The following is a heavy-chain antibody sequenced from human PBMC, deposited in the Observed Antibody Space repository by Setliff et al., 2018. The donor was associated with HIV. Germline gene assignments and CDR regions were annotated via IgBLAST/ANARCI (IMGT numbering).Heavy chain of an antibody. D-gene: IGHD3-3*01. CDR1: GYTFSSYG. V-gene: IGHV1-18*01. CDR3: ARGYYNFWSGYYDSRFPNPIDAFDI. Sequence: ASVKVSCKASGYTFSSYGISWVRQAPGQGVEWMGWISAYNGNTNYAQKLQGRVTMTTDTSTSIAYMELRSLRSDDTAVYYCARGYYNFWSGYYDSRFPNPIDAFDIWGQGTMVTVSS. CDR2: ISAYNGNT. J-gene: IGHJ3*02.